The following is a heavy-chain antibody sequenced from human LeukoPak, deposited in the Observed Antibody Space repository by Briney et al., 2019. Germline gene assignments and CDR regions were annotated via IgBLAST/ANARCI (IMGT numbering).Heavy chain of an antibody. CDR2: ISSDRGTT. CDR3: VREISGYYDY. J-gene: IGHJ4*02. D-gene: IGHD3-22*01. Sequence: PGGSLRLSCSASGFPFSNYPMHWVRQAPGKGLEYVSAISSDRGTTYYADSVKGRFTISRDNSKNTLYLQMSSLRPEDTAVYYCVREISGYYDYWGQGTLVTVSS. CDR1: GFPFSNYP. V-gene: IGHV3-64D*06.